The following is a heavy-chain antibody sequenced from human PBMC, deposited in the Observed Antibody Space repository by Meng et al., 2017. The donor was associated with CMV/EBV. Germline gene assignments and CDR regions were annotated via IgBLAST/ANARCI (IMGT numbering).Heavy chain of an antibody. CDR2: IYYSGST. Sequence: QVQLQESGPRLVKPSQTLSPPCNGSGGSISSCDYYWSWLRQPPGNGLEWIGDIYYSGSTYYNPSLKSRVTISVDTSKNQFSLKLSSVTAADTAVYYCARVTSRVAGAFDYWGQGTLVTVSS. CDR3: ARVTSRVAGAFDY. J-gene: IGHJ4*02. D-gene: IGHD1-14*01. V-gene: IGHV4-30-4*08. CDR1: GGSISSCDYY.